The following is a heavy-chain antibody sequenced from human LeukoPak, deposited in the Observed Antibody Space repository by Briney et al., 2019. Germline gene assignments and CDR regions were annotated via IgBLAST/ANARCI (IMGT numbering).Heavy chain of an antibody. D-gene: IGHD2-2*01. V-gene: IGHV5-51*01. CDR3: ARMKDDIVVVPAASHWFDP. Sequence: GESLKISCKGSGYSFTSYWIGWVRQMPGKGLEWMGIIHPGDSDTRYSPSFQGQVTISADKSISTAYLQWSSLKASDTAMYYCARMKDDIVVVPAASHWFDPWGQGTLVTVSS. CDR1: GYSFTSYW. CDR2: IHPGDSDT. J-gene: IGHJ5*02.